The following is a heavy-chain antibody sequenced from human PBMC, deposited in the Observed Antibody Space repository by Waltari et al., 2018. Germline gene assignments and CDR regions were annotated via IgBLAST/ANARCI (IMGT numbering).Heavy chain of an antibody. J-gene: IGHJ4*02. Sequence: QITLKESGPTLVKPTQTLTLTCTFSGFSLSTSGVGVGWIRQPPGKALEWLALIYWNDDKRYSPCLKSKPTITKDTSKSQVVLTMTNMDPVDTATYYCARSRYYYDSSGYSRAYFDYWGQGTLVTVSS. V-gene: IGHV2-5*01. CDR2: IYWNDDK. CDR1: GFSLSTSGVG. CDR3: ARSRYYYDSSGYSRAYFDY. D-gene: IGHD3-22*01.